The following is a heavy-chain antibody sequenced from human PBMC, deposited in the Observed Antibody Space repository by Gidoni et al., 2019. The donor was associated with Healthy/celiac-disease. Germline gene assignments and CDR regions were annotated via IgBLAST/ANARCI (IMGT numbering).Heavy chain of an antibody. Sequence: QVQLVESGGGVVQPGRSLRLSCAASGFTFSSYAMHWVRQAPGKGLEWVAVISYDGSNKYYADSVKGRFTISRDNSKNTLYLQMNSLRAEDTAVYYCARVLLWFGELPSWGMDVWGQGTTVTVSS. J-gene: IGHJ6*02. CDR2: ISYDGSNK. D-gene: IGHD3-10*01. CDR3: ARVLLWFGELPSWGMDV. V-gene: IGHV3-30*04. CDR1: GFTFSSYA.